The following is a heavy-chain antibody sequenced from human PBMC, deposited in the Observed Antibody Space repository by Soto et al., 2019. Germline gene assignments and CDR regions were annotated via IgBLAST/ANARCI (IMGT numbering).Heavy chain of an antibody. CDR3: TRHPNWGSSNDWYFDL. D-gene: IGHD7-27*01. J-gene: IGHJ2*01. CDR2: IRSKANSYAT. V-gene: IGHV3-73*01. CDR1: GFTFSGSA. Sequence: GGSLRLSCAASGFTFSGSAMHWVRQASGKGLEWVGRIRSKANSYATAYAASVKGRFTISRDDSKNTAYLQMNSLKTEDTAVYYCTRHPNWGSSNDWYFDLWGRGTLVTVSS.